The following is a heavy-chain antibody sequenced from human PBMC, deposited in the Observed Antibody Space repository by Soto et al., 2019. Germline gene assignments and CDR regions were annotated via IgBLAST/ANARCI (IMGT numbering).Heavy chain of an antibody. V-gene: IGHV3-7*01. CDR1: GFTFSSYW. CDR3: ARDSSFDDSSGYLDY. Sequence: EVQLVESGGGLVQPGGSLRLSCAASGFTFSSYWMSWVRQAPGKGLEWVANIKQDGSEKYYVDSVKGRFTISRDNAKNSLYLQMNSPRAEDTAVYYCARDSSFDDSSGYLDYWGQGTLVTVSS. J-gene: IGHJ4*02. CDR2: IKQDGSEK. D-gene: IGHD3-22*01.